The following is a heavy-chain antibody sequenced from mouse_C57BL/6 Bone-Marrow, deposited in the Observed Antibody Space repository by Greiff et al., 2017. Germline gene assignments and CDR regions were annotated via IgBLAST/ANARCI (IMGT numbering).Heavy chain of an antibody. CDR3: ARKRDYDERDAVDY. V-gene: IGHV2-9-1*01. Sequence: VMLVESGPGLVAPSQTLSISCTASGFSLTSYAISWVRQPPGKGLEWLGVIWTGGGTNYYSALNSRLSISKDNSKSQVFLKMSSLQTDDTARYYGARKRDYDERDAVDYWGQGTSVTVSS. CDR1: GFSLTSYA. J-gene: IGHJ4*01. D-gene: IGHD2-4*01. CDR2: IWTGGGT.